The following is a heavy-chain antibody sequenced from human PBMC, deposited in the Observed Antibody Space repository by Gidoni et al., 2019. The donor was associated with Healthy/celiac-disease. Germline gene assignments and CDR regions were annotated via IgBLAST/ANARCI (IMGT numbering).Heavy chain of an antibody. D-gene: IGHD6-19*01. CDR2: IIPIFGTA. J-gene: IGHJ4*02. V-gene: IGHV1-69*01. Sequence: QVQLVQSGAEVKKPGSSVTVSCKASGGTFSSYAISWVRQAPGQGLEWMGGIIPIFGTANYAQKFQGRVTITADESTSTAYMELSSLRSEDTAVYYCARGLSSGYSSGWYYFDYWGQGTLVTVSS. CDR3: ARGLSSGYSSGWYYFDY. CDR1: GGTFSSYA.